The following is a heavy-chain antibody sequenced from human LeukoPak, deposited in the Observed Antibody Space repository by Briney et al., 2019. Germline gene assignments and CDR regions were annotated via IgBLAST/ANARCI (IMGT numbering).Heavy chain of an antibody. CDR2: IHYSGTT. CDR3: ARRSSGGSADS. Sequence: PSETLSLTCTVSGGSIRSNGYFWVWIRQPPGKGLEWIGNIHYSGTTYNNPSLKSRVTISVDTSKDQFSLKLSSVTAEDTAVYYCARRSSGGSADSWGQGTLVTVSS. V-gene: IGHV4-39*01. CDR1: GGSIRSNGYF. D-gene: IGHD6-25*01. J-gene: IGHJ4*02.